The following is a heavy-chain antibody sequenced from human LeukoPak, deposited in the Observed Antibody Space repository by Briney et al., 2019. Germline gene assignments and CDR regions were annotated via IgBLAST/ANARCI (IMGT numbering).Heavy chain of an antibody. CDR2: IYTSGST. CDR3: ARGTGINWFDP. D-gene: IGHD1-1*01. CDR1: VASIRGYN. J-gene: IGHJ5*02. V-gene: IGHV4-4*07. Sequence: SETLSPTCTVPVASIRGYNGSWFRRPAGRGLEWIGRIYTSGSTNYNPSLKSRVTMSVDTSKNQFSLKLSSVTAADTAVYYCARGTGINWFDPWGQGTLVTVSS.